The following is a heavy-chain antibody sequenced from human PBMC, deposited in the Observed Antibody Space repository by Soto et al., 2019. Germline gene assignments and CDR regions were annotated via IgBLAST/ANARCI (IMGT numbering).Heavy chain of an antibody. J-gene: IGHJ6*02. V-gene: IGHV3-23*01. D-gene: IGHD3-10*01. CDR2: LSGSGDSI. CDR3: AKDLSPSLNRGRGYYFDYGLDV. Sequence: EVELLESGGGLVKPGGSLRLSCATYGCSLSNYAMSWVRQAPGKGLEWVSALSGSGDSIYYADYVMGRFSISRDNSKNTLHQQMNSLRAEDTAVYYCAKDLSPSLNRGRGYYFDYGLDVWGQGTTVAVSS. CDR1: GCSLSNYA.